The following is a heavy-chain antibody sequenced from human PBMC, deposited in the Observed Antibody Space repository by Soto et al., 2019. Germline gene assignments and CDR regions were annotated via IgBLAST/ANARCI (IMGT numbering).Heavy chain of an antibody. CDR1: GGSISNYY. V-gene: IGHV4-59*08. J-gene: IGHJ6*02. CDR2: IYYGGSS. Sequence: SETLSLTCTVSGGSISNYYWSWIRQPPGKGLERIRYIYYGGSSNYNPSLKSRVTISVDTSKNQFSLKLSSMTAADTAVYYCARSGGGQKQQPPKYYYGMDVWGQGTTLTVSS. CDR3: ARSGGGQKQQPPKYYYGMDV. D-gene: IGHD6-13*01.